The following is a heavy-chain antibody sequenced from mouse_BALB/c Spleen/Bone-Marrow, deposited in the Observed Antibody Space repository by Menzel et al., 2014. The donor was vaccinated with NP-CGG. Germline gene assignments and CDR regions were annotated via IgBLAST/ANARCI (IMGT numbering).Heavy chain of an antibody. CDR1: GFNIKDTY. CDR3: ASYSYGSSLFAY. J-gene: IGHJ3*01. CDR2: IDPANGNT. Sequence: EVQLQQSGAELVKPWASVKLSCTASGFNIKDTYMHWVKQRPEQGLEWIGRIDPANGNTKYDPKFQGKATITADTSSNTAYLQLSSLTSEDTAVYYCASYSYGSSLFAYWGQGTLVTVSA. D-gene: IGHD1-1*01. V-gene: IGHV14-3*02.